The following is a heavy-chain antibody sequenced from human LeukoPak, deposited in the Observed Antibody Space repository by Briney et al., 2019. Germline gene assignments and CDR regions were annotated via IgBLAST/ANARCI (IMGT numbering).Heavy chain of an antibody. J-gene: IGHJ3*02. CDR1: GFTFDDYA. V-gene: IGHV3-9*01. Sequence: PGGSLRLSSAASGFTFDDYAMHWVRQAPGKGLEWVSGISWNSGSIGYADSVKGRFTISRDNAKNSLYLQMNSLRAEDTALYYCAKEGYCSGGSCYQAFDIWGQGTMVAVSS. CDR2: ISWNSGSI. CDR3: AKEGYCSGGSCYQAFDI. D-gene: IGHD2-15*01.